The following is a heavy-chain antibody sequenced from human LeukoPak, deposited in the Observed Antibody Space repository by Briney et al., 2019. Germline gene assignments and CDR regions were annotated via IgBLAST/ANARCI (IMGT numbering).Heavy chain of an antibody. CDR1: GFTFSSAW. CDR3: AARPGGDYYDSSGYYFDY. V-gene: IGHV3-23*01. CDR2: ISGSGGST. D-gene: IGHD3-22*01. J-gene: IGHJ4*02. Sequence: GGSLRLSCPGSGFTFSSAWMTWVRQAPGKGLEWVSAISGSGGSTYYADSVKGRFTISRDNSKNTLYLQMNSLRAEDTAVYYCAARPGGDYYDSSGYYFDYWGQGTLVTVSS.